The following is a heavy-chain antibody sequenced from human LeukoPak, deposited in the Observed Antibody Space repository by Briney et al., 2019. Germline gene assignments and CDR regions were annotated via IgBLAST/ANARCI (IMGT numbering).Heavy chain of an antibody. CDR3: EVITRYFDY. D-gene: IGHD3-22*01. V-gene: IGHV4-38-2*02. CDR1: GYSISSGYY. J-gene: IGHJ4*02. CDR2: IYHSGST. Sequence: SETLSLTCTVSGYSISSGYYWGWIRQPPGKGLEWIGSIYHSGSTYYNPSLKSRVTISVDTSKNQFSLKLSSVTAADTAVYYCEVITRYFDYWGQGTLVTVSS.